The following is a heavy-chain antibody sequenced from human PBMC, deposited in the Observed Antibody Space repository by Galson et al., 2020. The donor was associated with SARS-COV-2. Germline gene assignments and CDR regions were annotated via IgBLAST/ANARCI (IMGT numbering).Heavy chain of an antibody. J-gene: IGHJ2*01. CDR1: GFSYYEYG. D-gene: IGHD3-22*01. Sequence: TGGSLRLLCAASGFSYYEYGMLCVRQAPGKGLVWVSLLSGDGRKSYYVDSVKGRYTNTRDNSRNSVYLEMNSLGTEDTALYYCANTERMYSSGYYHYWYFDLWGRGTLVTVSS. CDR3: ANTERMYSSGYYHYWYFDL. CDR2: LSGDGRKS. V-gene: IGHV3-43*02.